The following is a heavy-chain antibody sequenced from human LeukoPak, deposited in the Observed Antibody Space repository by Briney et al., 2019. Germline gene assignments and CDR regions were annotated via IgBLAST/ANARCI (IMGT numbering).Heavy chain of an antibody. CDR2: INPNSGGA. CDR1: GYTFTSYY. J-gene: IGHJ3*02. CDR3: ARVLVVVPAAIKEDAFDI. V-gene: IGHV1-2*02. Sequence: ASVKVSCKASGYTFTSYYMHWVRQAPGQGLEWMGWINPNSGGANYAQKFQGRVTMTRDTSISTAYMELSRLRSDDTAVYYCARVLVVVPAAIKEDAFDIWGQGKMVTVSS. D-gene: IGHD2-2*01.